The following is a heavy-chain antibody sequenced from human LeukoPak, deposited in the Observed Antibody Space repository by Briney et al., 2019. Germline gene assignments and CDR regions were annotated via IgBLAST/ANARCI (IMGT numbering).Heavy chain of an antibody. Sequence: SETLSLTCTVSGASISSYYWSWIRQPPGKGLEWIGSMYYSGGSTNYNPFLKSRVTMSVDTSKNEFSLKLSSGTAADTAVYYCARRRVEMAAITEANWLDTWGQGTLVSVSS. D-gene: IGHD5-24*01. CDR1: GASISSYY. V-gene: IGHV4-59*08. CDR3: ARRRVEMAAITEANWLDT. CDR2: MYYSGGST. J-gene: IGHJ5*02.